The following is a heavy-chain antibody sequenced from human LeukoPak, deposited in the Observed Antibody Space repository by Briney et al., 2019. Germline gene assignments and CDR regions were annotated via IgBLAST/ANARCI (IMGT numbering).Heavy chain of an antibody. J-gene: IGHJ5*02. Sequence: PSETLSPTCTVSGDSITSYYWSWIRQPPGKGLEWIGSMSYSGSTNYNPSLKSRVTMSVDTTKNQFSLRLNSVTAADTAVYYCARRRAEGGSNGHYNWFDPWGQGTLVTASS. CDR1: GDSITSYY. CDR3: ARRRAEGGSNGHYNWFDP. D-gene: IGHD6-13*01. CDR2: MSYSGST. V-gene: IGHV4-59*08.